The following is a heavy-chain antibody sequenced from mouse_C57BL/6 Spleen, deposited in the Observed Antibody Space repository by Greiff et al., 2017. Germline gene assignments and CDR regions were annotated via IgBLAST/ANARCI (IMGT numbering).Heavy chain of an antibody. CDR3: TREAY. J-gene: IGHJ3*01. CDR1: GYTFTDYE. Sequence: QVQLQQSGAELVRPGASVTLSCKASGYTFTDYEMHWVKQTPVHGLEWIGAIDPETGGTAYNQKFKGKAILTADKSSSTAYMELRSLTAGDSAVYYCTREAYWGQGTLVTVSA. CDR2: IDPETGGT. V-gene: IGHV1-15*01.